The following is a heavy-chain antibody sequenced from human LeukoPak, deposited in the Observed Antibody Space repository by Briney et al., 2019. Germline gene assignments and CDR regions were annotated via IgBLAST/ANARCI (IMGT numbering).Heavy chain of an antibody. V-gene: IGHV3-30*02. J-gene: IGHJ4*02. CDR2: ISYDGSSK. D-gene: IGHD4-11*01. CDR3: TRDSNYSFDY. Sequence: QPGGSLRLSCAASGFTFSNHGMHWVRQAPGKGLEWVAYISYDGSSKYYADSVKGRLTLSRDSSKNTVSLQMNSLRAEDTAVYYCTRDSNYSFDYWGQGTLVTVSS. CDR1: GFTFSNHG.